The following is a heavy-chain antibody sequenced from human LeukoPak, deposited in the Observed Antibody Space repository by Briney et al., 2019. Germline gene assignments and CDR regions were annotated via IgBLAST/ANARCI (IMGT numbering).Heavy chain of an antibody. CDR1: GGSISSGGYS. CDR2: IYHSGST. V-gene: IGHV4-30-2*01. J-gene: IGHJ3*02. Sequence: SENLSLTCAVSGGSISSGGYSWSWIRQPPGKGLEWIGYIYHSGSTYYNPSLKSRVTISVDRSKNQFSLKLSSVTAADTAVYYCARTLYSGSYDDAFDIWGQGTMVTVSS. CDR3: ARTLYSGSYDDAFDI. D-gene: IGHD1-26*01.